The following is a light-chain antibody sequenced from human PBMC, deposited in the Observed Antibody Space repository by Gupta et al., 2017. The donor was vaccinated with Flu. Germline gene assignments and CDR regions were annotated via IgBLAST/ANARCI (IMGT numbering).Light chain of an antibody. V-gene: IGLV3-21*03. CDR2: DDS. CDR1: KIGIKS. J-gene: IGLJ2*01. CDR3: QVWDSSDDHVA. Sequence: GKTASLTGGGNKIGIKSVQWYQQKPGQAPVLVVHDDSDRPSGIPERFSGSNSENTATLTIRRVEAGDEADYYCQVWDSSDDHVAFGGGTKLTVL.